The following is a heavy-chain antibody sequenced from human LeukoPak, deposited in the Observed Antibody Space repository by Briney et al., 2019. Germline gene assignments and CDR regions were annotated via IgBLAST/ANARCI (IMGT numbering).Heavy chain of an antibody. D-gene: IGHD4-17*01. CDR1: GGTFSSYA. V-gene: IGHV1-69*01. CDR2: IIPIFGTA. J-gene: IGHJ6*02. Sequence: SVKVSCKASGGTFSSYAISRVRQAPGQGLEWMGGIIPIFGTANYAQKFQGRVTITADESTSTAYMELSSLRSEDTAVYYCATTVTHFPYYYYYGMDVWGQGTTVTVSS. CDR3: ATTVTHFPYYYYYGMDV.